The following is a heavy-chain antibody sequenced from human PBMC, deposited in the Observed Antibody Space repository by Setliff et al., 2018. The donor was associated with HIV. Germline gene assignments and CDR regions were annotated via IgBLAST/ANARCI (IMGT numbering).Heavy chain of an antibody. V-gene: IGHV4-38-2*01. CDR1: GYSISSGYY. CDR3: ARQPLYNDYDWRSYYFDC. Sequence: SETLSLTCAVSGYSISSGYYWGWIRQPPGKGLEWIGSIYHTGSTYYSPSLNSRFTISVDTSKNQFSLKLRSVTAADTAVYYCARQPLYNDYDWRSYYFDCWGQGSLVTVSS. J-gene: IGHJ4*02. D-gene: IGHD5-12*01. CDR2: IYHTGST.